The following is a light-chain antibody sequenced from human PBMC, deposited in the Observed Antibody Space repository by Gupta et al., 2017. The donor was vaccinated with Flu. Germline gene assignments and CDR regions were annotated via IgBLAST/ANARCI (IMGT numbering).Light chain of an antibody. CDR3: QQYGSSLLVT. V-gene: IGKV3-20*01. Sequence: IVLTPSPGTLSLSPGERATLSCRASQSVSSSYLAWYQQKPGQAPRLLIYGASSRATGIPDRFSGSGSGTDFTLTISRLEPEDFAVYYCQQYGSSLLVTFGPGTKVDIK. J-gene: IGKJ3*01. CDR1: QSVSSSY. CDR2: GAS.